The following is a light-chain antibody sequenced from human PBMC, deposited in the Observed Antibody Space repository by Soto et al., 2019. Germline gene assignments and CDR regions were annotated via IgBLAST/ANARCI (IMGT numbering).Light chain of an antibody. CDR3: AAWDDTVRSYV. V-gene: IGLV1-47*01. Sequence: QSVLTQPPSVSGTPGQRVTISCSGGISNIATNYVHWFQQLPGTAPKVLSNRDNQRPSGGPDRFSGSKSGTSASLAISGLRSEDEAEYYCAAWDDTVRSYVFGTGTKLTVL. J-gene: IGLJ1*01. CDR2: RDN. CDR1: ISNIATNY.